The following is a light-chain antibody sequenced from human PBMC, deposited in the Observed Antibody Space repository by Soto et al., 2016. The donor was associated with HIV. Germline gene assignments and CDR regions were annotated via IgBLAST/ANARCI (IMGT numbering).Light chain of an antibody. V-gene: IGKV1-6*01. J-gene: IGKJ4*01. Sequence: AIQMTQSPSSLSASVGDRVTITCRASQGIRNDLGWYQQKPGKAPKLLISKASTLESGVPSRFSGSGSGTEFTLTISSLQPDDFATYYCQQYHSYVTFGGGTKVEIK. CDR2: KAS. CDR3: QQYHSYVT. CDR1: QGIRND.